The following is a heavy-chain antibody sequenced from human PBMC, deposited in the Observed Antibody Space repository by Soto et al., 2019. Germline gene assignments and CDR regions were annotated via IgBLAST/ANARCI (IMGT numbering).Heavy chain of an antibody. J-gene: IGHJ4*02. CDR3: ARDGEGF. Sequence: EVQLVESGGGLVQPGGSLRLSCAGSGFTFSRNWMHWVRRLTGRGLVWVSRINTDGSETTYVDSVKGRFTISRDNPKNTLYLQMNKLRVEDAAVYYCARDGEGFWGQGTLVTVSS. CDR2: INTDGSET. CDR1: GFTFSRNW. V-gene: IGHV3-74*01. D-gene: IGHD3-10*01.